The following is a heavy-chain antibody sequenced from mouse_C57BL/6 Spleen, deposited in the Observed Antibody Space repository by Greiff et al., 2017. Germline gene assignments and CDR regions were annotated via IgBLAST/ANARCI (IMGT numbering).Heavy chain of an antibody. J-gene: IGHJ2*01. V-gene: IGHV5-9*01. Sequence: EVKLMESGGGLVKPGGSLKLSCAASGFTFSSYTMSWVRQTPEKRLEWVATISGGGGNTYYPDSVKGRFTISRDNAKNTLYLQMSSLRSEDTALYYCARQPDYYGSSYHFDYWGQGTTLTVSS. CDR2: ISGGGGNT. CDR1: GFTFSSYT. D-gene: IGHD1-1*01. CDR3: ARQPDYYGSSYHFDY.